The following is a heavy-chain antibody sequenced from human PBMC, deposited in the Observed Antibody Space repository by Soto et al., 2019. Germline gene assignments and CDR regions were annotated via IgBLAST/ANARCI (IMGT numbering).Heavy chain of an antibody. V-gene: IGHV1-69*13. CDR1: GGTFSSYA. J-gene: IGHJ5*01. CDR2: IIPIFGTA. Sequence: ASVKVSCKASGGTFSSYAISWVRQAPGQGLEWMGGIIPIFGTANYAQKFQGRVTITADESTSTAYMELSSLRSEDTAVYYCASQDNGYHRVRFDFWGQGTLVTVSS. D-gene: IGHD2-8*01. CDR3: ASQDNGYHRVRFDF.